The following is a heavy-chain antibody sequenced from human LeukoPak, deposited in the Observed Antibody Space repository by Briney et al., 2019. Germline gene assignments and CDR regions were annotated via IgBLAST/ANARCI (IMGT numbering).Heavy chain of an antibody. V-gene: IGHV4-34*01. D-gene: IGHD5-18*01. J-gene: IGHJ4*02. Sequence: PSQTLSLTCAVSGGSISSGSYYWSWIRQPPGKGLEWIGEINHSGSTNYNPSLKSRVTISVDTSKNQFSLKLSSVTAADTAVYYCARGQGSVLAMVNYDYWGQGTLVTVSS. CDR1: GGSISSGSYY. CDR3: ARGQGSVLAMVNYDY. CDR2: INHSGST.